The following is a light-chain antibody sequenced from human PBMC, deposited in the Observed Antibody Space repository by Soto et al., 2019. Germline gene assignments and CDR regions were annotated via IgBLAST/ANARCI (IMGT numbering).Light chain of an antibody. Sequence: QSVLTQPPSVSGATGQRVTISCTGSSSNIGADYNVHWYQQLPGTAPKLLIYANTNRPSGVPDRVSGSKSGTSASLAITGLQAEDEADYYCQSYDSSLYVAVFGGGTTLTVL. CDR2: ANT. J-gene: IGLJ2*01. CDR1: SSNIGADYN. V-gene: IGLV1-40*01. CDR3: QSYDSSLYVAV.